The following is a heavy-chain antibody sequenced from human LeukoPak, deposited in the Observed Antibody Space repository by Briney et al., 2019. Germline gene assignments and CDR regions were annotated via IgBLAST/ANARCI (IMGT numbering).Heavy chain of an antibody. CDR3: ARTTAFDY. J-gene: IGHJ4*02. CDR2: IQPGDSNT. Sequence: GESLRISCKGSGYSFTSYWIGWVRQMPGKGLEWMGSIQPGDSNTRYSPSFQGQVTISADKSINTAYLQWSSLKASDTAMYYCARTTAFDYWGQGTLVTVSS. D-gene: IGHD1-1*01. CDR1: GYSFTSYW. V-gene: IGHV5-51*01.